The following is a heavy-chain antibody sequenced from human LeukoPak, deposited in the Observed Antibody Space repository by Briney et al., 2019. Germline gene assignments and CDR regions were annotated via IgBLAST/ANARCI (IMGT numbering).Heavy chain of an antibody. V-gene: IGHV1-8*03. D-gene: IGHD3-10*02. J-gene: IGHJ6*04. Sequence: ASVKVSRKASGYTFTSYDINWVRQATGQGLEWMGWMNPNSGNTGYAQKFQGRVTITRNTSISTAYMELSSLRAEDTAVYYCAELGITMIGGVWGKGTTVTISS. CDR2: MNPNSGNT. CDR3: AELGITMIGGV. CDR1: GYTFTSYD.